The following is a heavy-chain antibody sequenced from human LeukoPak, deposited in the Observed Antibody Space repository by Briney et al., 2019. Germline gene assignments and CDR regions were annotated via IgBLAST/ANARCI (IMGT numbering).Heavy chain of an antibody. J-gene: IGHJ4*02. D-gene: IGHD6-25*01. Sequence: SETLSLTCTVSGGSISPISSSTYYWGWIRQAPGKGLEWIGSLFYGENTHYNPFLKSRATLSVDASNNQFSLKLTSVTAADAAVYFCARQLPTAAADTRGYFDYWGQGTVVTVSS. V-gene: IGHV4-39*01. CDR1: GGSISPISSSTYY. CDR2: LFYGENT. CDR3: ARQLPTAAADTRGYFDY.